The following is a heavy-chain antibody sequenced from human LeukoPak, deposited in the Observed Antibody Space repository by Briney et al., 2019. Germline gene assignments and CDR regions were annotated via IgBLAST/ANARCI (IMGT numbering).Heavy chain of an antibody. CDR2: IYYSGST. CDR1: GGSISSGDYY. V-gene: IGHV4-30-4*08. D-gene: IGHD3-10*01. Sequence: SQTLSLTCTVSGGSISSGDYYWSWIRQPPGKGLEWIGYIYYSGSTYYNPSLESRVTISVDTSKNQFSLKLSSVTAADTAVYYCARRNYGGNSGRYWYFDLWGRGTLVTVSS. CDR3: ARRNYGGNSGRYWYFDL. J-gene: IGHJ2*01.